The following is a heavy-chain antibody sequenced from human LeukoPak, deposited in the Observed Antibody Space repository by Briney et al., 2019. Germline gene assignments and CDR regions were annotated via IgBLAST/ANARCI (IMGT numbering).Heavy chain of an antibody. V-gene: IGHV3-74*01. D-gene: IGHD5-12*01. Sequence: GGSLRLSCAASGFTFSSYWMHWVRQAPGKGLVLVSRVNSDGTGTTYADSVEGRFTISRDNAKNTVYLQMHRLRAEDTAIYYCIRTLIVATSPYMDVWGKGTTVTVSS. CDR3: IRTLIVATSPYMDV. CDR2: VNSDGTGT. J-gene: IGHJ6*03. CDR1: GFTFSSYW.